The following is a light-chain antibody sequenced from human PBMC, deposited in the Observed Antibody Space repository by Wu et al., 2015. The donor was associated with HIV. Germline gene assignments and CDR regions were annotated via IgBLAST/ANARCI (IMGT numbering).Light chain of an antibody. CDR3: HHTIDWPLT. CDR1: QRISSS. Sequence: EIVLTQSPATLSLSPGERATLSCRASQRISSSLAWYQQKPGQAPRLLIYDTSSRPTGIPARFSGSGSGTDFILTISSLETEDFAVYYCHHTIDWPLTFGQGTRLEIK. CDR2: DTS. V-gene: IGKV3-11*01. J-gene: IGKJ5*01.